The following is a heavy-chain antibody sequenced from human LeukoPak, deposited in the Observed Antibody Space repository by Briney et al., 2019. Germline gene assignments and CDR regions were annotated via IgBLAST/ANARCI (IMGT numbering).Heavy chain of an antibody. D-gene: IGHD5-24*01. V-gene: IGHV3-23*01. CDR1: GFTFSSYA. Sequence: GGSLRLSCAASGFTFSSYAMSWVRQAPGKGLEWVSAISGSGGSAYYADSVKGWFTISRDNSKNTLYLQMNSLRAEDTAVYYCAKDPAFDGYNLELFDWGQGTLVTVSS. CDR3: AKDPAFDGYNLELFD. CDR2: ISGSGGSA. J-gene: IGHJ4*02.